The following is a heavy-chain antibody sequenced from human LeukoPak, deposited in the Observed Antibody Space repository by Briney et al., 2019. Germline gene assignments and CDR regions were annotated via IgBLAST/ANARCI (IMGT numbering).Heavy chain of an antibody. Sequence: SETLSLTCAVYGGSFSGYYWSWIRQPPGKGLEWIGEINHSGSTNYNPSLKSRVTISVDTSKNQFSLKLSSETAADTAVYYCARGGRSWTYSSSSPRHFDYWGQGTLVTVSS. J-gene: IGHJ4*02. V-gene: IGHV4-34*01. CDR3: ARGGRSWTYSSSSPRHFDY. CDR1: GGSFSGYY. CDR2: INHSGST. D-gene: IGHD6-6*01.